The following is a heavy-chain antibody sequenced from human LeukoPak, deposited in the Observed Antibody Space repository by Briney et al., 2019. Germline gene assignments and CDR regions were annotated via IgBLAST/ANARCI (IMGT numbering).Heavy chain of an antibody. V-gene: IGHV4-59*01. J-gene: IGHJ4*02. Sequence: PSETLSLTCTVSGGSISSYYWSWIRQPPGKGLEWIGYIIYSGSTNYNPSLKSRVTISVDTSKNQFSLKLSSVTAADTAMYYCASTGEMYRSGWYFEYWGQGTLVTVSS. D-gene: IGHD6-19*01. CDR2: IIYSGST. CDR1: GGSISSYY. CDR3: ASTGEMYRSGWYFEY.